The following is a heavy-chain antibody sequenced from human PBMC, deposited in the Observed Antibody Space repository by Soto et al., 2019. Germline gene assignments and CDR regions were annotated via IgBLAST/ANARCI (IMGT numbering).Heavy chain of an antibody. CDR2: IYYSGST. V-gene: IGHV4-59*01. D-gene: IGHD1-26*01. J-gene: IGHJ1*01. CDR1: GGSISSYY. Sequence: TLSLTCTVSGGSISSYYWSWIRQPPGKGLEWIGYIYYSGSTNYNPSLKSRVTISVDTSKNQFSLKLSSVTAADTAVYYCARAPQGDSVLFHQWGQGTLVTV. CDR3: ARAPQGDSVLFHQ.